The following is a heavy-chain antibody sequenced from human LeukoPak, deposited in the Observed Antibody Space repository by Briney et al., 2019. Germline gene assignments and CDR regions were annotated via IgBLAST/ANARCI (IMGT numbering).Heavy chain of an antibody. CDR2: INPNSGGP. V-gene: IGHV1-2*02. CDR3: ARNPERYYDFWSGYFKHPPNWYFDL. D-gene: IGHD3-3*01. CDR1: GYTFTGYY. J-gene: IGHJ2*01. Sequence: ASVKVSCKASGYTFTGYYMHWVRQAPGQGLEWMGWINPNSGGPNYAQKFQGRVTMTRDTSISTAYMELSRLRSGDTAVYYCARNPERYYDFWSGYFKHPPNWYFDLWGRGTLVTVSS.